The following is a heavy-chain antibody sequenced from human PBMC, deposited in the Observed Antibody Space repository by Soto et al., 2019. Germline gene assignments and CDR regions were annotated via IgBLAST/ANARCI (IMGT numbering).Heavy chain of an antibody. Sequence: EVQLLESGGGLVQPGGSLRLSCAVSGFPVNYYDLSWVRQPPGKGLEWVSGISASGGLKYYADSVQGRFTVSRDNSKNILYLQMDNLRDEDTALYYCAREVGAPSGWLDPWGQGTQVTVSS. CDR3: AREVGAPSGWLDP. V-gene: IGHV3-23*01. CDR2: ISASGGLK. J-gene: IGHJ5*02. D-gene: IGHD1-26*01. CDR1: GFPVNYYD.